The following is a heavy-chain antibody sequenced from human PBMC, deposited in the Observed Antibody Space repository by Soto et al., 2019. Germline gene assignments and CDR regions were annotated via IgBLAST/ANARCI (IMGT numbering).Heavy chain of an antibody. CDR3: ARGGDGDSYYYYGMDV. Sequence: QVQLVESGGGVVQPGRSLRLSCAASGFTFSSYAMHWVRQAPGKGLEWVAVISYDGSNKYYADSVKGRFTISRDNSKNTLYLQMNSLRAEDTAVYYCARGGDGDSYYYYGMDVW. J-gene: IGHJ6*01. CDR2: ISYDGSNK. CDR1: GFTFSSYA. D-gene: IGHD4-17*01. V-gene: IGHV3-30-3*01.